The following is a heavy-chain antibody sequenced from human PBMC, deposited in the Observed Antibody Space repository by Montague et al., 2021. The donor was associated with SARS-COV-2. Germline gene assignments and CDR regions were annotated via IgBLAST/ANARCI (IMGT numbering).Heavy chain of an antibody. J-gene: IGHJ4*02. CDR1: GDSVSSNSVA. CDR2: TYYRSKWYN. Sequence: CAISGDSVSSNSVAWNWIRQSPSRGLEWLGRTYYRSKWYNDYAVSVRSRITINPDTSKNQFSLQLNYVTPEDTAVYYCVRGSSCYYIPLSFDYWGQGTLVTVSS. V-gene: IGHV6-1*01. CDR3: VRGSSCYYIPLSFDY. D-gene: IGHD3-22*01.